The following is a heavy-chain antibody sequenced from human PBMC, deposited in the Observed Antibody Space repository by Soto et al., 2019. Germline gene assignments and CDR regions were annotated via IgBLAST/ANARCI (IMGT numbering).Heavy chain of an antibody. CDR1: GGTFSSYT. D-gene: IGHD5-12*01. J-gene: IGHJ2*01. Sequence: QVQLVQSGAEVKKPGSSVKVSCKASGGTFSSYTISWVRQAPGQGLEWMGRIIPILGIANYAQKFQCRVTITADKATSTAYMELSSLRSEDTVVYYCARDSRDGYNFWGRGTLVTVSS. CDR3: ARDSRDGYNF. CDR2: IIPILGIA. V-gene: IGHV1-69*08.